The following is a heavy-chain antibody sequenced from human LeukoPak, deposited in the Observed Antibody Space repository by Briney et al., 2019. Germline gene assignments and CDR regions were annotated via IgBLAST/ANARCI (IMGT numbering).Heavy chain of an antibody. D-gene: IGHD3-16*01. CDR3: ARDRGRLTFDY. J-gene: IGHJ4*02. CDR2: IYYSGST. CDR1: GGSISSGGYY. V-gene: IGHV4-61*08. Sequence: SETLSLTCTVSGGSISSGGYYWSWIRQHPGKGLEWIGYIYYSGSTSYNPSLKSRVTMSVDTSKNQFSLKLSSVTAADTAVYYCARDRGRLTFDYWGQGTLVTVSS.